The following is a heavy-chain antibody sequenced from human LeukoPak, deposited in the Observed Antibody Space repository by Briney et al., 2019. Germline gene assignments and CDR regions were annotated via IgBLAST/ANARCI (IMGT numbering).Heavy chain of an antibody. CDR2: ISSSGSTI. D-gene: IGHD3-10*01. Sequence: GGSLRLSCAASGFTFSIYEMNWVRQAPGKGLEWVSYISSSGSTIYYADSVKGRFTISRDNSKNTLYLQMNSLRAEDTAVYYCARDSSMLRGPLVIYYFDFWGQGTLVTVSS. CDR1: GFTFSIYE. CDR3: ARDSSMLRGPLVIYYFDF. J-gene: IGHJ4*02. V-gene: IGHV3-48*03.